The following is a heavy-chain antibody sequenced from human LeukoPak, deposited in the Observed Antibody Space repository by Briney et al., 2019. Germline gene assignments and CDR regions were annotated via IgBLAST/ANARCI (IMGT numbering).Heavy chain of an antibody. D-gene: IGHD3-22*01. V-gene: IGHV1-2*02. J-gene: IGHJ4*02. CDR2: ITPNSGGT. Sequence: ASVKVSCKASGYTFTDYYLHWVRQAPGQGLEWMGRITPNSGGTNYAQKFQGRVTMTRDTSINTAYMELSSLSSDDTAMYYCARDRAGGVYYALNYWGQGTLVTVSS. CDR1: GYTFTDYY. CDR3: ARDRAGGVYYALNY.